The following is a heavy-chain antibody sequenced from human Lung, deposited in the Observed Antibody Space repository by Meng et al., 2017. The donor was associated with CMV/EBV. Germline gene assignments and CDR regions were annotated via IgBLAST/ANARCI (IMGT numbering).Heavy chain of an antibody. J-gene: IGHJ4*02. D-gene: IGHD6-19*01. CDR2: MNPNRGTT. V-gene: IGHV1-8*01. Sequence: QVQLVQSGAEVKKPGATVKVSCKASGYTFTSYDSSWVRQGTGQGLEWMGWMNPNRGTTGYAQKFQGRVTMTRNISKSTAYMDLSSLRSEDTAVYYCATGVADFEYWGQGTLVTVSS. CDR3: ATGVADFEY. CDR1: GYTFTSYD.